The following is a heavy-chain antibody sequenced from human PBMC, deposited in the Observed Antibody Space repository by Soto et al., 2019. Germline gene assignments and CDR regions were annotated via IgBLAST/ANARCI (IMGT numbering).Heavy chain of an antibody. CDR3: ARIEADYGDYYFDY. D-gene: IGHD4-17*01. CDR1: GGSISSYY. V-gene: IGHV4-59*01. Sequence: QVQLQESGPGLVKPSETLSLTCTVSGGSISSYYWSWIGQPPGKGLEWIGYIYYSGSTNYNPSLKSRVTISVDTSKNQFSLKLSSVTAADTAVYYCARIEADYGDYYFDYWGQGTLVTVSS. CDR2: IYYSGST. J-gene: IGHJ4*02.